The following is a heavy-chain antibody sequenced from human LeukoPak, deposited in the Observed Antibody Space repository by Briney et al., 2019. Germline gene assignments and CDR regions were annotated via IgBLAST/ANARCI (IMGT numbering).Heavy chain of an antibody. J-gene: IGHJ5*02. D-gene: IGHD3-3*01. CDR2: ISWNSGSI. Sequence: PGRSLRLSCAASGFTFDDYAMHWVRQAPGKGLEWVSGISWNSGSIGYADSVKGRFTISRDNAKNSLYLQMNSLRAEDMALYYCAKDSARFGVVTPLRFDPWGQGTLVTVSS. CDR3: AKDSARFGVVTPLRFDP. CDR1: GFTFDDYA. V-gene: IGHV3-9*03.